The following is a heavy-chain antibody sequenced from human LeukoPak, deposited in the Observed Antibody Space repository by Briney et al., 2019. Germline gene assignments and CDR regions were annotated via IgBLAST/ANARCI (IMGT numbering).Heavy chain of an antibody. CDR2: IIPILGIA. CDR1: GGTFSSYA. Sequence: SVKVSCKASGGTFSSYAISWVRQAPGQGLEWMGRIIPILGIANYAQRFQGRVTITADKSTSTAYMELSSLRSEDTAVYYCARVPGIAAAGTRLDYWGQGTLVTVSS. CDR3: ARVPGIAAAGTRLDY. V-gene: IGHV1-69*04. J-gene: IGHJ4*02. D-gene: IGHD6-13*01.